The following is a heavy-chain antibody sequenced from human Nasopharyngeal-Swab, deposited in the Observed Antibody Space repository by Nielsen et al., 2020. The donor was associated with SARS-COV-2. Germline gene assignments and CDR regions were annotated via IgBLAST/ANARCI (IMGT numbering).Heavy chain of an antibody. CDR3: ARADYYDSSGYYEYYYYMDV. CDR2: IIPTFGTA. D-gene: IGHD3-22*01. J-gene: IGHJ6*03. Sequence: SVKVSCKASGGTFSSYAISWVRQAPGQGLEWMGGIIPTFGTANYAQKFQGRVTITADESTSTAYMELSSLRSEDTAVYYCARADYYDSSGYYEYYYYMDVWGKGTTVTVSS. V-gene: IGHV1-69*13. CDR1: GGTFSSYA.